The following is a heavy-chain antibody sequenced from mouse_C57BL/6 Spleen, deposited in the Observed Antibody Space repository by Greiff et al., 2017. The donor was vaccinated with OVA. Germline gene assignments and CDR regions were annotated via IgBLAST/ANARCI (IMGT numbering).Heavy chain of an antibody. V-gene: IGHV1-82*01. CDR2: IYPGDGDT. CDR3: AREYSSSEGVYLDY. Sequence: QVQLKESGPELVKPGASVKISCKASGYAFSSSWLNWVKQRPGKGLEWIGRIYPGDGDTNYNGKFKGKATLTADKSSSTAYMQLSSLTSEDSAVYFCAREYSSSEGVYLDYWGQGTTLTVSS. J-gene: IGHJ2*01. D-gene: IGHD1-1*01. CDR1: GYAFSSSW.